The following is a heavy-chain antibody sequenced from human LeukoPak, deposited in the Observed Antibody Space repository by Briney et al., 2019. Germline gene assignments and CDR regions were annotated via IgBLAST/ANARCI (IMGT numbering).Heavy chain of an antibody. D-gene: IGHD5-18*01. CDR1: GYTFTSYG. V-gene: IGHV1-18*01. Sequence: GASVKVSCKASGYTFTSYGISWVRQAPGQGLEWMGWISAYNGNTNYAQKLQGRVTMTRDTSTSTVYMELSSLRSEDTAVYYCARGGYSYGYSYYYYYMDVWGKGTTVTISS. CDR2: ISAYNGNT. J-gene: IGHJ6*03. CDR3: ARGGYSYGYSYYYYYMDV.